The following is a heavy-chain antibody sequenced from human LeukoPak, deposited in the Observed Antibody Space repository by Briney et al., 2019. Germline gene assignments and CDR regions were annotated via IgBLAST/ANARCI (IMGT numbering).Heavy chain of an antibody. Sequence: QPGGSLRLSCAVSGITLSNYGMSWFRQAPGKGLEWVADISGSGGGTHYADSVKGRFTISRDNSRNTLFLQMNSLRAEDTAVYFCAKRGVVIRVFLVGFHKEANYFDSWGQGALVTVSS. V-gene: IGHV3-23*01. CDR3: AKRGVVIRVFLVGFHKEANYFDS. J-gene: IGHJ4*02. CDR1: GITLSNYG. D-gene: IGHD3-10*01. CDR2: ISGSGGGT.